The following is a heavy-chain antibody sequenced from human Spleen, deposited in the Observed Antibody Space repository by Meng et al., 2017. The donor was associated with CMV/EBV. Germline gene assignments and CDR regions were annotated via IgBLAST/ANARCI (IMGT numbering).Heavy chain of an antibody. V-gene: IGHV1-2*02. J-gene: IGHJ5*02. CDR3: ARVPAAPDGLWRFDP. Sequence: SGSPFTGYYMHWVRQAPGQGLEWMGWINPNSGGTNYAQKFQGRVTMTRDTSISTAYMELSRLRSDDTAVYYCARVPAAPDGLWRFDPWGQGTLVTVSS. CDR2: INPNSGGT. D-gene: IGHD2-2*01. CDR1: GSPFTGYY.